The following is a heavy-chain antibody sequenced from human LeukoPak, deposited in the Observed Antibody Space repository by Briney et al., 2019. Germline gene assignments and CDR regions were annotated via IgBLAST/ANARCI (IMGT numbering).Heavy chain of an antibody. D-gene: IGHD5-24*01. Sequence: GGSLRLSCAASGFTFDDYGMSWVRQVPGKGLEWVSGIKGNGANIGYADSVKGRFTISRGNSKNTVHLQMNSLRAEDTAVYFCARSRDGYNGLFDPWGQGTLVTVSS. CDR2: IKGNGANI. CDR1: GFTFDDYG. J-gene: IGHJ5*02. V-gene: IGHV3-20*04. CDR3: ARSRDGYNGLFDP.